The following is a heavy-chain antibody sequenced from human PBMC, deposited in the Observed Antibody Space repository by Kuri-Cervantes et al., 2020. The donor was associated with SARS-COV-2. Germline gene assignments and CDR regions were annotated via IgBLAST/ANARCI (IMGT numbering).Heavy chain of an antibody. J-gene: IGHJ4*02. D-gene: IGHD2-15*01. CDR2: ISGSGGST. CDR1: GFTFSSYA. V-gene: IGHV3-23*01. Sequence: GGSLRLSCAASGFTFSSYAMSWVHQAPGKGLEWVSAISGSGGSTYYADSVKGRFTISRDNSKNTLYLQMNSLRAEDTAVYYCAKDRVYCSGGSCPLYYWGQGTLVTVSS. CDR3: AKDRVYCSGGSCPLYY.